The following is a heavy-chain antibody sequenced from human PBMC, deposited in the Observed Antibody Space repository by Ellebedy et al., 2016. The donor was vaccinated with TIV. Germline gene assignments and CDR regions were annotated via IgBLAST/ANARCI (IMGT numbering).Heavy chain of an antibody. CDR2: ISGGSSYI. Sequence: GGSLRLSCAASGFTFSDYSMNWVRQAPGKGLEWVSSISGGSSYIYYADSVKGRFTISRDNAKNSLFLQMNSLGAEDTAVYYCAGGGDGHNPQQLDYWGQGTLVTVSS. CDR3: AGGGDGHNPQQLDY. V-gene: IGHV3-21*01. J-gene: IGHJ4*02. D-gene: IGHD5-24*01. CDR1: GFTFSDYS.